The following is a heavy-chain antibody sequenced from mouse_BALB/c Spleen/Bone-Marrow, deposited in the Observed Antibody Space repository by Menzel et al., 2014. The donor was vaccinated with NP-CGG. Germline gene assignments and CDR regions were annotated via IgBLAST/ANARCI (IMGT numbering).Heavy chain of an antibody. CDR2: INPSNGRT. V-gene: IGHV1S81*02. Sequence: VQLQQSGADLVKTGASLKLSCKASGYTFTNYWINWVKQRPGQGLERIGEINPSNGRTNYNEKFKTKATLTVDKSSSTAYMQLSSLTSEDSAVNYGAARLSTVAMDYWGQGTSVTVSS. CDR1: GYTFTNYW. CDR3: AARLSTVAMDY. J-gene: IGHJ4*01. D-gene: IGHD2-1*01.